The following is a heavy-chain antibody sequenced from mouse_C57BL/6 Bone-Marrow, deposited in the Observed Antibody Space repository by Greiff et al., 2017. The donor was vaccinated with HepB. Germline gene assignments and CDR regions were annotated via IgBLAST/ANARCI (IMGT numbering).Heavy chain of an antibody. J-gene: IGHJ1*03. CDR3: AGVSITTVVGGGYFDV. V-gene: IGHV12-3*01. CDR1: GFPITSGYY. Sequence: MKVEESGPGLVKPSQSLFLTCSITGFPITSGYYWIWIRQSPGKPLEWMGYITHSGETFYNPSLQSPISITRETSKNQFFLQLNSVTTEDTAMYYCAGVSITTVVGGGYFDVWGTGTTVTVSS. CDR2: ITHSGET. D-gene: IGHD1-1*01.